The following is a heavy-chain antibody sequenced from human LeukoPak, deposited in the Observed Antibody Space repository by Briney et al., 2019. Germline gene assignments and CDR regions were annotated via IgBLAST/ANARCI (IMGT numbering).Heavy chain of an antibody. CDR1: GFTFSSYW. V-gene: IGHV3-7*03. J-gene: IGHJ4*02. CDR2: IKPDGHEK. CDR3: ARVPVGTCYFDS. Sequence: GGSLRLSCAASGFTFSSYWMNWARQAPGKGLEWVANIKPDGHEKYYVDSVKGRFTISRDNAKNSLYLQMNSLRADDTAVYYCARVPVGTCYFDSWGQGTLVTVSS. D-gene: IGHD4-23*01.